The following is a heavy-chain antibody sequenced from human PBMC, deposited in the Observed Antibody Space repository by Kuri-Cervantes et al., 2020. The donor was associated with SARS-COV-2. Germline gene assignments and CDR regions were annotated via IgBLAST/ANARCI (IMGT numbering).Heavy chain of an antibody. Sequence: GSLRLSCSVSEGSMRAHYYSWIRQTAAMGLEWIGRGYISGSTNYNPSLKGRVTMSVDTSKSQFSLELTSVTAADTAVYYCATEVGATNFDHWGQGILVTVSS. D-gene: IGHD1-26*01. J-gene: IGHJ4*02. V-gene: IGHV4-4*07. CDR2: GYISGST. CDR1: EGSMRAHY. CDR3: ATEVGATNFDH.